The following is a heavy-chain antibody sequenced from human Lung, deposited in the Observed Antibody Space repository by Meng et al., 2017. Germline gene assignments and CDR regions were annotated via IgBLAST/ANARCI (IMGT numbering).Heavy chain of an antibody. CDR1: GGIFSSYV. Sequence: SVKVSCKASGGIFSSYVIGWVRQAPGQGLEWMRGINAVFGIINYAQKFQGRVTITTDESTSTAYMELTRLTSEDTAVYYCARKAGNCISTSCYSLDYWGQGTLVTVSS. J-gene: IGHJ4*02. D-gene: IGHD2-2*01. CDR2: INAVFGII. CDR3: ARKAGNCISTSCYSLDY. V-gene: IGHV1-69*05.